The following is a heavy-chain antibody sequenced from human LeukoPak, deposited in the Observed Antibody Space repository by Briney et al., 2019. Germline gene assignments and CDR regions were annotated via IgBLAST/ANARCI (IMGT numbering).Heavy chain of an antibody. D-gene: IGHD3-10*01. CDR1: GGSITSYY. CDR2: IYYSGST. V-gene: IGHV4-59*01. J-gene: IGHJ4*02. CDR3: SRTARFLGEFDS. Sequence: SETLSLTCTVSGGSITSYYWSWLRQPPGQGLRWIGYIYYSGSTNYNPSLKSRVTISVDTSKNQFSLKLNSVTAADAAVYYCSRTARFLGEFDSWGQGTLVTVSS.